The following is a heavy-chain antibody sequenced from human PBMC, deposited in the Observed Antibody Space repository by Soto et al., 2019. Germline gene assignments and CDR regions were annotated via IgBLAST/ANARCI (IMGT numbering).Heavy chain of an antibody. V-gene: IGHV1-69*06. J-gene: IGHJ6*02. CDR3: ARSLNSSPGYYDFWSGLYYYGMDV. CDR2: IIHIFGTA. Sequence: SVKVSCKASGGTFSSYAISWVRQAPGQGLEWMGGIIHIFGTANYAQKFQGRVTITADKSTSTAYMELSSLRSEDTAVYYCARSLNSSPGYYDFWSGLYYYGMDVWGQGTTVTVSS. D-gene: IGHD3-3*01. CDR1: GGTFSSYA.